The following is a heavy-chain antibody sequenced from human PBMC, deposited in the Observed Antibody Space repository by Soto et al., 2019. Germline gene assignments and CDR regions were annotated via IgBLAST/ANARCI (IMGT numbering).Heavy chain of an antibody. CDR2: ISGSGGST. J-gene: IGHJ4*02. Sequence: GGSLRLSCAASGFTFSSYAMSWVRQAPGKGLEWVSAISGSGGSTYYADSVKGRFTISRDNSKNTLYLQMNSLRAEDTAVYYCAKDGSRGGEVFDFWSGYPVHYYFDYWGQGTLVTVSS. V-gene: IGHV3-23*01. CDR3: AKDGSRGGEVFDFWSGYPVHYYFDY. CDR1: GFTFSSYA. D-gene: IGHD3-3*01.